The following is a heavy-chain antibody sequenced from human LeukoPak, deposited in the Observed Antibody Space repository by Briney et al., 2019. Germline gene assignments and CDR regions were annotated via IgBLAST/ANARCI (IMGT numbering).Heavy chain of an antibody. CDR1: GFTFSSYS. V-gene: IGHV3-21*01. Sequence: GGSLRLSCAASGFTFSSYSMNWVRQAPGKGLEWVSSISSGSSYIYYADSVKGRFTISRDNAKNSLYLQMNSLRAEDTAVYYCARDPESTFDCWGQGTLVTVSS. CDR2: ISSGSSYI. J-gene: IGHJ5*01. CDR3: ARDPESTFDC. D-gene: IGHD5/OR15-5a*01.